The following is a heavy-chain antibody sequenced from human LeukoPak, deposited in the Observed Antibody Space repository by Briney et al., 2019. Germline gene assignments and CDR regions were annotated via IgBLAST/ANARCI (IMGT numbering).Heavy chain of an antibody. D-gene: IGHD4-23*01. CDR2: IYTSGST. V-gene: IGHV4-4*07. CDR3: ARNPANSWNDWYFDL. Sequence: SETLSLTCTVSGVSISSYYWSWIRQSAGKGLEWIGRIYTSGSTNYNPSLKSRVTMSVDTSMNQFSLKLSSVTAADTAVYYCARNPANSWNDWYFDLWGRGTLVTVSS. J-gene: IGHJ2*01. CDR1: GVSISSYY.